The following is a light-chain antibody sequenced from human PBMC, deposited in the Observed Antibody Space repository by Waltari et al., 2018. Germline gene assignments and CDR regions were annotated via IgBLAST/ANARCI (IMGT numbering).Light chain of an antibody. CDR1: SSNIGTNY. CDR2: RND. V-gene: IGLV1-47*01. J-gene: IGLJ2*01. CDR3: ASWGDGLSGPSVV. Sequence: QSVLTQPPSASGTPGQRVTISCSGSSSNIGTNYIYWYQQLPGTAPKLRIFRNDQRPSGVPDRFSASKSGTSASLAISGLRSEDEADYYCASWGDGLSGPSVVFGGGTKLTVL.